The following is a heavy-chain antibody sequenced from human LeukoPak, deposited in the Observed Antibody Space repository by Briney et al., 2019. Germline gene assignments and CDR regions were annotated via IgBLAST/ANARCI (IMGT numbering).Heavy chain of an antibody. CDR1: GFTFSSYG. V-gene: IGHV3-30*18. CDR2: ISYDGSNK. J-gene: IGHJ5*02. D-gene: IGHD3-3*01. Sequence: PGGSLRLSCAASGFTFSSYGMHWVRQAPGKGLEWVAVISYDGSNKYYADSVKGRFTISRDNSKNTLYLQMNSLRAEDTAAYYCAKDGRVHYDFWSGYSNWFDPWGQGTLVTVSS. CDR3: AKDGRVHYDFWSGYSNWFDP.